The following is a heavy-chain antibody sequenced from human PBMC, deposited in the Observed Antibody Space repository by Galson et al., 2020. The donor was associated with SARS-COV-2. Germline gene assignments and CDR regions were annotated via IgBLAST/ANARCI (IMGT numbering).Heavy chain of an antibody. CDR2: ISYHVRKK. D-gene: IGHD3-22*01. J-gene: IGHJ1*01. V-gene: IGHV3-30*01. CDR3: AREGGGGTFYYDSSGYMRH. CDR1: GFPYSNYA. Sequence: QRGEYLNLPFASSGFPYSNYAIHWVRHPPAQRLEWVAVISYHVRKKHYAESVKGRFTISRDKSKKTPFLQMNSLGAEDTAVYYFAREGGGGTFYYDSSGYMRHWGQGTLVTVSS.